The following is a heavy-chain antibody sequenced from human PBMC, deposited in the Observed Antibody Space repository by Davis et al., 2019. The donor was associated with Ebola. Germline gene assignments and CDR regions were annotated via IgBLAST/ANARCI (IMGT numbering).Heavy chain of an antibody. CDR2: IYYSRST. Sequence: PSETLSLTCSVSGGSIRSYYWTWIRQPPGKGLEWVANIYYSRSTHYNPSLKSRVTISVDTSKNQVSLKLSSVTAADTAVYYCLGGRYGEPFDYWGQGTLVTVSS. CDR3: LGGRYGEPFDY. D-gene: IGHD4-17*01. CDR1: GGSIRSYY. V-gene: IGHV4-59*01. J-gene: IGHJ4*02.